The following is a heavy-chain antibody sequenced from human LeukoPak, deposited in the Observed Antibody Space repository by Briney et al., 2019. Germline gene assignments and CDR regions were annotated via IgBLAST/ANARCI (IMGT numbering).Heavy chain of an antibody. CDR1: GGSISSGSYY. CDR2: IYTSGST. V-gene: IGHV4-61*02. J-gene: IGHJ5*02. CDR3: ARGGITILRFDP. D-gene: IGHD3-3*01. Sequence: SQTLSLTCTVSGGSISSGSYYWSWIRQPAGKGLEWIGRIYTSGSTNYNPSLKSRVTISVDTSKNQFSLKLSSVTAADTAVYYCARGGITILRFDPWGQGTLVTVSS.